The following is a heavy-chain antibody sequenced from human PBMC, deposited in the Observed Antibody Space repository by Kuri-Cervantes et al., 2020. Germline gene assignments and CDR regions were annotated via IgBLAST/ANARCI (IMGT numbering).Heavy chain of an antibody. Sequence: GGSLRLSCTASGFTVSSNYMNWVRQAPGKGLEWVSIIYNDGSTYYADSVKGRFTISRDNSKNTLYLQMNSLRAEDTAVYSCAKDRSWTESTSGSLDYWGQGTRVTVSS. CDR3: AKDRSWTESTSGSLDY. J-gene: IGHJ4*02. CDR2: IYNDGST. D-gene: IGHD1-1*01. V-gene: IGHV3-53*01. CDR1: GFTVSSNY.